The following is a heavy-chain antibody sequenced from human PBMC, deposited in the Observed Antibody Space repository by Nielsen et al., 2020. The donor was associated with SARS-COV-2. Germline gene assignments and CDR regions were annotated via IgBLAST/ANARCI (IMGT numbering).Heavy chain of an antibody. D-gene: IGHD2-2*01. CDR1: GFTFSPYA. V-gene: IGHV3-23*03. CDR2: IYSGGPST. Sequence: GGSLRLSCVGSGFTFSPYAMSWVRQAPGKGLECVSLIYSGGPSTYYADSVKGRFTISRDNSKNTLYLQMNSLRADDTAVYYRARGIVVVPAAHSFDYWGQGALVTVSS. CDR3: ARGIVVVPAAHSFDY. J-gene: IGHJ4*02.